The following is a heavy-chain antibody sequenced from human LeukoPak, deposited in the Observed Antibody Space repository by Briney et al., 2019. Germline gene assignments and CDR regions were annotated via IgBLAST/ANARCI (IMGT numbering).Heavy chain of an antibody. CDR2: IYTSGST. J-gene: IGHJ4*02. CDR1: GGSISSYY. D-gene: IGHD5-18*01. CDR3: ARDRGYSYGLKYYFDY. V-gene: IGHV4-4*07. Sequence: PSETLSLTCTVSGGSISSYYWSWIRQPAGKGLEWIGRIYTSGSTNYNPSLKSRVTMSVDTSKNQFSLKLSSVTAADTAVYYCARDRGYSYGLKYYFDYWGQGTLVTVSS.